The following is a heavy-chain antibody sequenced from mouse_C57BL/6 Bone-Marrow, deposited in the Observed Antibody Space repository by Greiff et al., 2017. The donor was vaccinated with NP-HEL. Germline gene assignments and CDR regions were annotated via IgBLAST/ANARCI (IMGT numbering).Heavy chain of an antibody. J-gene: IGHJ4*01. CDR2: INPGSGGT. Sequence: VQLQQSGAELVRPGTSVKVSCKASGYAFTNYLIEWVKQRPGQGLEWIGVINPGSGGTNYNEKFKGKATLTADKSSSTAYMQLSSLTSEDSAVYFCARDLLHWGQGTSVTVSS. V-gene: IGHV1-54*01. D-gene: IGHD2-1*01. CDR1: GYAFTNYL. CDR3: ARDLLH.